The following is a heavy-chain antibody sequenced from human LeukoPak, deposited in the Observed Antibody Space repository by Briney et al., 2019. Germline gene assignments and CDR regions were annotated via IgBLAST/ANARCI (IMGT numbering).Heavy chain of an antibody. J-gene: IGHJ6*02. CDR1: GFTFSSYA. V-gene: IGHV3-30*04. Sequence: GGSLRLSCAASGFTFSSYAMHWVRQAPGKGLEWVAVIPYDGSNKYYADSVKGRFTISRDNSKNTLYLQMNSLRAEDTAVYYCARDRSSSSRYYYGMDVWGQGTTVTVSS. CDR3: ARDRSSSSRYYYGMDV. CDR2: IPYDGSNK. D-gene: IGHD6-13*01.